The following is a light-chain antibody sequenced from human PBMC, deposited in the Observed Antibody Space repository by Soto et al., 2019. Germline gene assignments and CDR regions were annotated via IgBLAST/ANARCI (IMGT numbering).Light chain of an antibody. V-gene: IGKV1-9*01. J-gene: IGKJ4*01. Sequence: DIQLTQSPSFLSASVGDRVTITCRASQGISSYLAWYQQRAGKAPKFLMYAAPTLQSGVPSRLSGSGSGTEFALTISSLQPEDFATYYCQQLKNYPLTFGGGTKVDIK. CDR3: QQLKNYPLT. CDR1: QGISSY. CDR2: AAP.